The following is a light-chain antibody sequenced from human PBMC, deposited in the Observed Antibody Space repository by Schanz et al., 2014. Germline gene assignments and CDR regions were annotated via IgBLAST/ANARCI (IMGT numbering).Light chain of an antibody. Sequence: QSALTQPPSASGSPGQSVAISCTGTSSDVGGYNYVSWYQHHPGKAPKLMIYDVSKRPSGVPDRFSGSKSGNTASLTISGLQAEDEADYWCCSYAGTYTVAFGGGTKLTVL. CDR3: CSYAGTYTVA. CDR2: DVS. CDR1: SSDVGGYNY. V-gene: IGLV2-11*01. J-gene: IGLJ2*01.